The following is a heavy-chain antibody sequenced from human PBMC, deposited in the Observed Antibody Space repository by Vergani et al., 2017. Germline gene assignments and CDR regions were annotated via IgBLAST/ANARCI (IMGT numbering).Heavy chain of an antibody. CDR2: IDPSDSYT. J-gene: IGHJ6*02. Sequence: EVPLVQSGAAVKKPGESLRISCKCSGYSFTSYWISWVRQMPGKGLEWMGRIDPSDSYTNYSPSFQGHVTISADKSISTAYLQWSSLKASDTAMYYCARQVAVAGKWWGPYYYYGMDVWGQGTTDTVSS. D-gene: IGHD6-19*01. CDR1: GYSFTSYW. CDR3: ARQVAVAGKWWGPYYYYGMDV. V-gene: IGHV5-10-1*01.